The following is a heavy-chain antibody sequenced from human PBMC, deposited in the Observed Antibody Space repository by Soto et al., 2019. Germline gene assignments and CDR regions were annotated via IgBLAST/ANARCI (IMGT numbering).Heavy chain of an antibody. J-gene: IGHJ5*02. CDR1: GYTFTSYG. CDR2: ISAYNGNT. V-gene: IGHV1-18*01. D-gene: IGHD3-3*01. Sequence: ASVKVSCKASGYTFTSYGISWVRQAPGQGLEWMGWISAYNGNTNYAQKLQGRVTMTTDTSTSTAYMELRSLRSDDTAVYYCARDPNDFWSVYRYNGFDPWGQGTLVTVSS. CDR3: ARDPNDFWSVYRYNGFDP.